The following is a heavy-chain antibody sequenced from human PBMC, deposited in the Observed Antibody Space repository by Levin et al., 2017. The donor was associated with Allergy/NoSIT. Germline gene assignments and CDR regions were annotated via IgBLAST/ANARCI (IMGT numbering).Heavy chain of an antibody. Sequence: ASVKVSCKASGGTFSSYAISWVRQAPGQGLEWMGGIIPILGTANYAQKFQGRVTITADESTSTAYMELSSLRSEDTAVYYCARDNETRPVGMDGWGRGTTVTVSS. V-gene: IGHV1-69*13. CDR3: ARDNETRPVGMDG. D-gene: IGHD1-1*01. CDR1: GGTFSSYA. CDR2: IIPILGTA. J-gene: IGHJ6*02.